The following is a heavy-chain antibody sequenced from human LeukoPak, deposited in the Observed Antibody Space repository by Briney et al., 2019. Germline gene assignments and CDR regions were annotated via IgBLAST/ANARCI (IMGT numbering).Heavy chain of an antibody. CDR3: ARVTGTINAFDI. CDR2: FDPEDGET. CDR1: GYTLTELS. Sequence: ASVKVSCKVSGYTLTELSMHWVRQAPGKGLEWMGGFDPEDGETIYAQKFQGRVTMTEDTSTDTAYMELSSLRSDDTAVYYCARVTGTINAFDIWGQGTMVTVSS. J-gene: IGHJ3*02. D-gene: IGHD1-1*01. V-gene: IGHV1-24*01.